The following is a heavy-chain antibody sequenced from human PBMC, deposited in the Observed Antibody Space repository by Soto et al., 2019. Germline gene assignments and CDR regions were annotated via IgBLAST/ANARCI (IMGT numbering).Heavy chain of an antibody. CDR1: GFTFNSYA. CDR2: ISGSGGST. CDR3: AKGHSVWPGECLDY. Sequence: GGSLRLSCAASGFTFNSYAMSWVRQAPGKGLEWVSAISGSGGSTYYADSVKGRFTISRDNSKNTLYLQMNSLRAEATAVYYCAKGHSVWPGECLDYWGQGNLVTVSS. D-gene: IGHD6-19*01. V-gene: IGHV3-23*01. J-gene: IGHJ4*02.